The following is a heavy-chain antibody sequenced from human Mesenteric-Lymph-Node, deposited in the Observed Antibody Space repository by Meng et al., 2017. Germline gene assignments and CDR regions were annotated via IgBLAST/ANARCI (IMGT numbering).Heavy chain of an antibody. D-gene: IGHD6-19*01. CDR3: ASFPPPGKQWLVTDY. Sequence: DLQESGPGLVKPSETLSPTCTVSGGSISSNGYYWDWVRQPPGKGLEWIGAIYHSGSTSYNPSLQSRVTISVDKSKNQFSLKLSSVTAADTAVYYCASFPPPGKQWLVTDYWGQGTLVTVSS. CDR2: IYHSGST. CDR1: GGSISSNGYY. J-gene: IGHJ4*02. V-gene: IGHV4-39*07.